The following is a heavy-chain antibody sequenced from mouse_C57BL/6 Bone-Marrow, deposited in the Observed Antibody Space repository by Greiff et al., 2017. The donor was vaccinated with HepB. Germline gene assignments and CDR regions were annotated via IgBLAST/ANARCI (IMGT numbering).Heavy chain of an antibody. CDR1: GYTFTSYW. Sequence: VQLQQPGAELVRPGSSVKLSCKASGYTFTSYWMDWVKQRPGQGLEWIGNIYPSDSETHYNQKFKDKATLTVDKSSSTAYMQLSSLTSEDSAVYYCARMGNYDYDVDFDYWGQGTTLTVSS. CDR3: ARMGNYDYDVDFDY. D-gene: IGHD2-4*01. CDR2: IYPSDSET. J-gene: IGHJ2*01. V-gene: IGHV1-61*01.